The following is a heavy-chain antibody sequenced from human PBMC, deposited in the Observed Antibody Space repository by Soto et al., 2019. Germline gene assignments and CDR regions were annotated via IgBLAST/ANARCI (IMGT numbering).Heavy chain of an antibody. CDR1: RGSISSGYYY. J-gene: IGHJ4*02. CDR2: IYHSGET. Sequence: PSETLSLTCTVSRGSISSGYYYWSWIRQPQGKCLEWIGYIYHSGETYYNPSLKSRITMSVDTSKNQLSLDLSSVTAADTAVYYCARDSGYYLDYWGQGALVTVSS. V-gene: IGHV4-30-4*01. CDR3: ARDSGYYLDY.